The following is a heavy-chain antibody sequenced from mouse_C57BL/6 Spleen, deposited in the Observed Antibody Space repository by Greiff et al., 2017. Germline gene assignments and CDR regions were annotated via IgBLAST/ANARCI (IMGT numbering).Heavy chain of an antibody. CDR2: SRNKANDYTT. Sequence: DVMLVESGGGLVQSGRSLRLSCATSGFTFSDFYMEWVRQAPGKGLEWIAASRNKANDYTTEYSASVKGRFIVSRDTSQSILYLQMNALRAEDTAIYYCARDGGTGFDYWGQGTTLTVSS. J-gene: IGHJ2*01. D-gene: IGHD3-3*01. V-gene: IGHV7-1*01. CDR1: GFTFSDFY. CDR3: ARDGGTGFDY.